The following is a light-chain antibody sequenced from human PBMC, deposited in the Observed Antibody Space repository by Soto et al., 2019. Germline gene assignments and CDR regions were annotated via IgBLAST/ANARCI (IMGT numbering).Light chain of an antibody. Sequence: DIHLTQSPSTLSASVGDRVTITCRASQSISILLAWYQQKPGKAPNLLIYATSTLETGVSSRFSGSGSGTEFTLTISSLQPDDSATYYCQHYIDFSWTFGQGTKVEIK. CDR1: QSISIL. J-gene: IGKJ1*01. CDR3: QHYIDFSWT. V-gene: IGKV1-5*03. CDR2: ATS.